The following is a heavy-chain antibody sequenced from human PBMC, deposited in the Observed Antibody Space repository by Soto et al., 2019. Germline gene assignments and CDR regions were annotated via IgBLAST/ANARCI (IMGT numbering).Heavy chain of an antibody. J-gene: IGHJ4*02. CDR1: GFTFSTYG. V-gene: IGHV3-33*01. CDR3: ARDRWIVSTITSFDY. CDR2: IWYDGRKE. Sequence: SCSASGFTFSTYGMHWVRQAPGKGLEWVALIWYDGRKEDYADSVKGRFTISRDNSKNTLYLQMNSLRAEDTAVYYCARDRWIVSTITSFDYWGQGTPVTVSS. D-gene: IGHD5-12*01.